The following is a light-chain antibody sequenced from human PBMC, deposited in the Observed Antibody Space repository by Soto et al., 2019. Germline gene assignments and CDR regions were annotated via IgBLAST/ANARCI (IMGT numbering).Light chain of an antibody. J-gene: IGKJ1*01. V-gene: IGKV3-15*01. CDR3: QQYNNWLGT. Sequence: EIVMTQSPATLSVSPRERATLSCRASQSVSSNLAWYQQKPGQVPRHLIYGASTRATGIPARFSGSGSGTEFTLTISSLQSEDFAVYYCQQYNNWLGTFGQGTKVEIK. CDR2: GAS. CDR1: QSVSSN.